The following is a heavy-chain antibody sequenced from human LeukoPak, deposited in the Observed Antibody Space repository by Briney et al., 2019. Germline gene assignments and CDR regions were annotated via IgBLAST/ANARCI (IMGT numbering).Heavy chain of an antibody. D-gene: IGHD3-3*02. V-gene: IGHV3-21*04. CDR2: INSSSGYI. J-gene: IGHJ6*03. CDR1: GFTFSSYS. Sequence: PGGSLRLSCAASGFTFSSYSMNWVRQAPGKGLEWVSSINSSSGYIYYADSVKGRFTISRDNAKNSLYLQMNSLRAEDTALYYCARVVLGSYHYYMDVWGKGTTVTVSS. CDR3: ARVVLGSYHYYMDV.